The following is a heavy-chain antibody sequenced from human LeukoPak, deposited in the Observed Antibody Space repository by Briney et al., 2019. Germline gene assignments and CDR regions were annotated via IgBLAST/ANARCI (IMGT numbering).Heavy chain of an antibody. J-gene: IGHJ4*02. CDR2: IKQDGSEK. Sequence: GGSLRLSCAASGFTFRTYWMSWVRQAPGKGLEWVANIKQDGSEKYYVDSVRGRFTISRDNAKNSLSLQMNSLRAEDTAVYYCASQGYCSSGSCSFPRHPFDYWGQGTLDTVSS. CDR1: GFTFRTYW. V-gene: IGHV3-7*01. CDR3: ASQGYCSSGSCSFPRHPFDY. D-gene: IGHD2-15*01.